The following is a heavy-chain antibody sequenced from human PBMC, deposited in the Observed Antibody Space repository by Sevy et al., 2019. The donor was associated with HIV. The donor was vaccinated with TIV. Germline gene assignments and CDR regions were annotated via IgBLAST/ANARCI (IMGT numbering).Heavy chain of an antibody. CDR2: IKADGSDK. Sequence: GGSLRLSCAASGFTFSANWMNLVRQAPGKGLEWVANIKADGSDKHYVDSVGGRFTISRDNAKNLLFLQMNSLRVEDTAVYYCAHGTFGRFESWGQGTLVTVSS. CDR1: GFTFSANW. J-gene: IGHJ4*02. V-gene: IGHV3-7*01. CDR3: AHGTFGRFES. D-gene: IGHD3-16*01.